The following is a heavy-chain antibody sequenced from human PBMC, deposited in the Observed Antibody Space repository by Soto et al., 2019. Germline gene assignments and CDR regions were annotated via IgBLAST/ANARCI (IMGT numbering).Heavy chain of an antibody. V-gene: IGHV1-69*06. Sequence: QVQLVQSGAEVRKPGSSVKVSCKASGGTLDSQGISWFRQAPGQGLEWMGRITPVSETANYAQRFQGRVTITADKSASTAYMELSGLKSADTAAYYCARGRPPAPKSGARGAFQIWGQGTMIIGSS. J-gene: IGHJ3*02. CDR3: ARGRPPAPKSGARGAFQI. CDR2: ITPVSETA. CDR1: GGTLDSQG. D-gene: IGHD1-26*01.